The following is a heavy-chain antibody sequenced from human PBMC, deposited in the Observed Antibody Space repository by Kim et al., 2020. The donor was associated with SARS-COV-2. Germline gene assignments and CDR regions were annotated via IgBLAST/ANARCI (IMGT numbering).Heavy chain of an antibody. Sequence: SLKSRVTISVDTSKNQFSLKLSSVTAADTAVYYCARDSGGYDSPLPDFDYWGQGTLVTVSS. V-gene: IGHV4-30-2*04. J-gene: IGHJ4*02. D-gene: IGHD5-12*01. CDR3: ARDSGGYDSPLPDFDY.